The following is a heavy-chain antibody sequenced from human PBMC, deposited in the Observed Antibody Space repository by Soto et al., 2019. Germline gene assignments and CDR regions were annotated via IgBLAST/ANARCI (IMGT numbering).Heavy chain of an antibody. V-gene: IGHV1-46*01. J-gene: IGHJ5*02. CDR3: AREGYYYDSSGLT. CDR1: GYTFTSYY. CDR2: INTSGGST. Sequence: ASVKVSCKASGYTFTSYYMHWVRQAPGQGLEWMGIINTSGGSTSYAQKFQVRVTMTRDTSTSTVYMELSSLRSEDTAVYYCAREGYYYDSSGLTWGQGTLVTVSS. D-gene: IGHD3-22*01.